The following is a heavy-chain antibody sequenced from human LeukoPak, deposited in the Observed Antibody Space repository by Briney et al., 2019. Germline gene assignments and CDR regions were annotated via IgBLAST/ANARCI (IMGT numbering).Heavy chain of an antibody. J-gene: IGHJ6*03. V-gene: IGHV4-39*01. D-gene: IGHD6-13*01. Sequence: ALETLSLTCTVSGGSISSSSYYWGWIRQPPGKGLEWIGSIYYSGSTYYNPSLKSRVTISVDTSKNQFSLKLSSVTAADTAVYYCASNIIAAAGSYYYYMDVWGKGTTVTVSS. CDR1: GGSISSSSYY. CDR3: ASNIIAAAGSYYYYMDV. CDR2: IYYSGST.